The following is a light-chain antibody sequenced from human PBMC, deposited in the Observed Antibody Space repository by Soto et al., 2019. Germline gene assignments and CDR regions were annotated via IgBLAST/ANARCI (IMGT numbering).Light chain of an antibody. Sequence: QSALTQPASVSGSPGQSITISCTGTSSDVGSYNLVSWYQQHPGKAPKLMIYEGSKRPSGVSNRFSGSKSGNTASLTISGRKADDQGDYYCCSYAGSSTPYVFGTGTKLTVL. CDR2: EGS. CDR1: SSDVGSYNL. J-gene: IGLJ1*01. CDR3: CSYAGSSTPYV. V-gene: IGLV2-23*01.